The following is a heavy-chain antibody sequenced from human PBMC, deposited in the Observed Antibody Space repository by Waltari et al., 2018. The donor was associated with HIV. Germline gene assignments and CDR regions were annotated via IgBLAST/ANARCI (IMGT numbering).Heavy chain of an antibody. J-gene: IGHJ5*02. D-gene: IGHD4-4*01. CDR1: SGSFSGYS. CDR2: IDRGGNT. CDR3: ARRTVSTNWFDP. Sequence: QVQLQQWGAGLLKPSETLSLTCAVYSGSFSGYSWTWIRQPPGKGLEWIGEIDRGGNTKYNPSLKSRVTISVDRSKNQFSLRLSSVTAADTAVYYCARRTVSTNWFDPWGQGTLVTVSS. V-gene: IGHV4-34*01.